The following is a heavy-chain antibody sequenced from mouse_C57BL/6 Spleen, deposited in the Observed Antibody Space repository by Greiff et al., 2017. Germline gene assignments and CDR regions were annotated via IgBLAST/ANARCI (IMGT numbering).Heavy chain of an antibody. Sequence: EVKLVESGPGLVKPSQSLSLTCSVTGYSITSGYYWNWIRQFPGNKLEWMGYISYDGSNNYNPSLKNRISITRDTSKNQFFLKLKSVTTEDTATYYCARDYYGSSHWYFDVWGTGTTLTVSS. CDR1: GYSITSGYY. J-gene: IGHJ1*03. CDR3: ARDYYGSSHWYFDV. V-gene: IGHV3-6*01. CDR2: ISYDGSN. D-gene: IGHD1-1*01.